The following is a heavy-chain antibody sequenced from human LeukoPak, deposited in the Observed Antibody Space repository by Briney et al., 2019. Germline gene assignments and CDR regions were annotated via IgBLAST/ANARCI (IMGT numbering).Heavy chain of an antibody. CDR2: IYHSGST. V-gene: IGHV4-30-2*01. D-gene: IGHD5-24*01. CDR3: ARRGDGYNYDAFDI. Sequence: KPSQTLSLTCAVSGGSISSGGYSWTWIRQPPGKGLEWIGYIYHSGSTYYNPSLKSRVTILVNRSKNQFSLKLSSVTAADTAVYYCARRGDGYNYDAFDIWGQGTMVTVSS. CDR1: GGSISSGGYS. J-gene: IGHJ3*02.